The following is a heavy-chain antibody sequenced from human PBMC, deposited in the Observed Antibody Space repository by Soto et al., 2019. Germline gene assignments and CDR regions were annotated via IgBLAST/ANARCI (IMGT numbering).Heavy chain of an antibody. CDR3: ARGPAGRSGGDYMDV. Sequence: SETLSLTCAVYGGSFSGYYWSWIRQPPGKGLEWIGEINHSGSTNYNPSLKSRVTISVDTSKNQFSLKLSSVTAADTAVYYCARGPAGRSGGDYMDVWGKGTTVTVSS. D-gene: IGHD3-10*01. J-gene: IGHJ6*03. CDR2: INHSGST. CDR1: GGSFSGYY. V-gene: IGHV4-34*01.